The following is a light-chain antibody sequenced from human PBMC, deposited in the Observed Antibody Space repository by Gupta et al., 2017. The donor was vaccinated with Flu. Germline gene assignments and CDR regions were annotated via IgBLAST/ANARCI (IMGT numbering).Light chain of an antibody. J-gene: IGLJ1*01. V-gene: IGLV3-19*01. CDR2: FDN. CDR3: HSQDTNSDNYV. Sequence: GETSTRTVHVDRVGGNVVSWYQQTTAASPRLLVYFDNSRRSAIPESFSGSKSGTTASFTTTGAQAEEGGVYYCHSQDTNSDNYVFGRGTKITVL. CDR1: RVGGNV.